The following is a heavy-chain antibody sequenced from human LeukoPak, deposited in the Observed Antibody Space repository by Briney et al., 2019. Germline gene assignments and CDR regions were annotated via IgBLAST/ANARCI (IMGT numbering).Heavy chain of an antibody. Sequence: SVKVSCKASGGTFSSYAISWVRQAPGQGLEWMGGIIPIFGTANYAQKFQGRVTITADESTSTAYMELSSLRSEDTAVYYCATSRIVLMVYAILDFWGQGTMVTVSS. CDR3: ATSRIVLMVYAILDF. V-gene: IGHV1-69*13. CDR1: GGTFSSYA. J-gene: IGHJ3*01. CDR2: IIPIFGTA. D-gene: IGHD2-8*01.